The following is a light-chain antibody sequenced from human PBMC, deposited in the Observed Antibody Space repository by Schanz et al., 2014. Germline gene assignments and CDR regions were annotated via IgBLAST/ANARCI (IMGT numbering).Light chain of an antibody. CDR2: GAS. CDR1: QNVSSN. CDR3: QQYGSSPRVYT. V-gene: IGKV3-20*01. Sequence: EIVMTQSPATLSVSPGERATLSCRAGQNVSSNLAWYQQKPGQAPRLLIYGASTRATGIPDRFSGSGSGTDFTLTISRLEPEDFAVYYCQQYGSSPRVYTFGQGTKLEIK. J-gene: IGKJ2*01.